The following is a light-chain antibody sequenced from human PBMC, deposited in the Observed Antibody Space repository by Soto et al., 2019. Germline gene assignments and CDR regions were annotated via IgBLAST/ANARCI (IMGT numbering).Light chain of an antibody. J-gene: IGKJ2*01. CDR2: GAS. V-gene: IGKV3-20*01. Sequence: EIVLTQSPCTLSLSPGERATLSCRASQSVNSSYLAWYQQKPGQAPRLLIYGASSMATGIPDRFSGSGSGTDFTLTISRLEPEDFAVYYCQQYGSSPYTFGQGTKLEIK. CDR1: QSVNSSY. CDR3: QQYGSSPYT.